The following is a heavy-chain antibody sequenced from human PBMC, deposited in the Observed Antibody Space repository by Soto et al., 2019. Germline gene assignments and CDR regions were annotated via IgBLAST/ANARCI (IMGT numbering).Heavy chain of an antibody. CDR2: IFPRDFDV. D-gene: IGHD4-4*01. CDR3: AILVSLLQPIDS. CDR1: GYTFTNYW. V-gene: IGHV5-51*01. J-gene: IGHJ5*01. Sequence: GESLKISCQTSGYTFTNYWIGWVRQMPGGCLEWLGLIFPRDFDVRYSPSFEGQVTISADRSTATAFLQLRSLEASDSALYFCAILVSLLQPIDSWGQGXPVTVYS.